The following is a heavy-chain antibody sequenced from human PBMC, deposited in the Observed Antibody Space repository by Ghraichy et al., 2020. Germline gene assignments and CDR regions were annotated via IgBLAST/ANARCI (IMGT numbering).Heavy chain of an antibody. CDR2: FDPEDGET. CDR1: GYTLTELS. D-gene: IGHD3-22*01. Sequence: ASVKVSCKVSGYTLTELSMHWVRQAPGKGLEWMGGFDPEDGETIYAQKFQGRVTMTEDTSTDTAYMELSSLRSEDTAVYYCATDSPGAYYYDSSGPIPTDYWGQGTLVTVSS. J-gene: IGHJ4*02. V-gene: IGHV1-24*01. CDR3: ATDSPGAYYYDSSGPIPTDY.